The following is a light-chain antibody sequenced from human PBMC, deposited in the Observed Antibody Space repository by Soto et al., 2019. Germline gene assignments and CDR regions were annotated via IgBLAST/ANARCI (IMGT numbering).Light chain of an antibody. CDR3: QQYGSSPWT. V-gene: IGKV3-20*01. CDR1: QSVSSSY. J-gene: IGKJ1*01. Sequence: IVLTQSPGTLSLSPGERATLSCRASQSVSSSYLAWYQQKPGQAPRLLIYGASSRATGIPDRFSGSGSGTDLTLTISRLEPEDFAVYYCQQYGSSPWTFGKGTKVEIK. CDR2: GAS.